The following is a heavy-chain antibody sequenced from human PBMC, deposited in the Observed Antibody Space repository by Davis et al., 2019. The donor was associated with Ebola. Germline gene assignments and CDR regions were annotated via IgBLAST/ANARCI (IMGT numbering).Heavy chain of an antibody. D-gene: IGHD4-17*01. CDR2: ISSRSSYI. Sequence: GESLKISCAASGFTFSSYTMNWVRQAPGKGLEWVSSISSRSSYIYYEDSVKGRFTISRDNAKNSLYLQMHSLRAEDTAVYFCAKTYGPKDYWGQGTLVTVSS. CDR3: AKTYGPKDY. J-gene: IGHJ4*02. V-gene: IGHV3-21*01. CDR1: GFTFSSYT.